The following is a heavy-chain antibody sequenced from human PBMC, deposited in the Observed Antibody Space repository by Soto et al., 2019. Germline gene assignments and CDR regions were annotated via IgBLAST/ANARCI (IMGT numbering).Heavy chain of an antibody. CDR2: IYYSGST. J-gene: IGHJ6*02. Sequence: TSETLSLTCAVSGGSISSSNWWSWVRQPPGKGLEWIGYIYYSGSTYYNPSLKSRVTISVDTSKNQFSLKLSSVTAADTAVYYCARDHYVYDILTGYGYYYGMDVWGQGTTVTVSS. D-gene: IGHD3-9*01. CDR3: ARDHYVYDILTGYGYYYGMDV. V-gene: IGHV4-4*02. CDR1: GGSISSSNW.